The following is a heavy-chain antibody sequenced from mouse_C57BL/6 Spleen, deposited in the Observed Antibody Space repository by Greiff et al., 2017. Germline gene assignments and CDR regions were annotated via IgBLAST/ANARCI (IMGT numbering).Heavy chain of an antibody. CDR1: GYSITSGYY. J-gene: IGHJ1*03. CDR3: ARWYYGSSGDWYFDV. Sequence: ESGPGLVKPSQSLSLTCSVTGYSITSGYYWNWIRQFPGNKLEWMGYISYDGSNNYNPSLKNRISITRDTSKNQFFLKLNSVTTEDTATYYCARWYYGSSGDWYFDVWGTGTTVTVSS. D-gene: IGHD1-1*01. CDR2: ISYDGSN. V-gene: IGHV3-6*01.